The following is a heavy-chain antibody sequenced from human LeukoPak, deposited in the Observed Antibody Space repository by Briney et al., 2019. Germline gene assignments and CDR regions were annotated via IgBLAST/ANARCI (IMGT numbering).Heavy chain of an antibody. V-gene: IGHV3-7*01. J-gene: IGHJ4*02. CDR2: IKQDGSEK. D-gene: IGHD3-22*01. CDR1: GFTFSSYW. Sequence: PGGSLRLSCAASGFTFSSYWRSWVRQAPGRGLEWVANIKQDGSEKYYVDSVKGRFTISRDNAKNSLYLQMNSLRAEDTAVYYCARVFAGEPYDSSGYFPDWGQGTLVTVSS. CDR3: ARVFAGEPYDSSGYFPD.